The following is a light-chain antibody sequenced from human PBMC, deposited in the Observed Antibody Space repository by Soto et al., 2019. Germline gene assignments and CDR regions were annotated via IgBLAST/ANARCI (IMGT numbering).Light chain of an antibody. CDR2: EVN. Sequence: QSVLTQPPSASGSPGQSVTISCTGTSSDIGGYNSVSWYQQHPDKAPRLMIYEVNKRPSGVPDRFSGSKSGYTASLTVSGLQTEDEAFYYCSSSAGIYHYLVFGGGTKLTVL. J-gene: IGLJ3*02. V-gene: IGLV2-8*01. CDR3: SSSAGIYHYLV. CDR1: SSDIGGYNS.